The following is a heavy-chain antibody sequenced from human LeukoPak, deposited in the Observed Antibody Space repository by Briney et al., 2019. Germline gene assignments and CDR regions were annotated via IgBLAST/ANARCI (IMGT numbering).Heavy chain of an antibody. V-gene: IGHV4-39*01. CDR3: ARHYPVYSSLPYFGY. J-gene: IGHJ4*02. CDR2: IYYSGST. CDR1: GGSISSSSYY. D-gene: IGHD4-11*01. Sequence: SETLSLTCTVSGGSISSSSYYWGWIRQPPGKGLEWIGSIYYSGSTYYNPSLKSRVTISVDTSKNQFSLKLSSVTAADTAVYYCARHYPVYSSLPYFGYWGQGTLVTVSS.